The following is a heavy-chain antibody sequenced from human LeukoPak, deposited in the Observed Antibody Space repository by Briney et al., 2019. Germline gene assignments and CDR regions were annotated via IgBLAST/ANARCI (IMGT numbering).Heavy chain of an antibody. D-gene: IGHD3-10*02. CDR1: GFTFSSYA. Sequence: GGSLRLSCAASGFTFSSYAMNWVRQAPGKGLEWVSVIGGIGETTYYTDSVKGRFSIAREKAMNSMYLQMTSLRAEDTAVYYCAELGITMIGGVWGKGTTVTIS. CDR3: AELGITMIGGV. V-gene: IGHV3-23*01. CDR2: IGGIGETT. J-gene: IGHJ6*03.